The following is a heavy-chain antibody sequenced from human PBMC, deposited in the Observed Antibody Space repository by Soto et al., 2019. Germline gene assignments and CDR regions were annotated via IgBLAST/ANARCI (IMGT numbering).Heavy chain of an antibody. CDR1: GFTFRNAW. CDR3: TTDGRPTLTNPFDY. Sequence: GGSLRLSCAVSGFTFRNAWMNWVRQAPGKGLEWVGRTKTKADRGTPDYSAPVKGRFSISRDDSKNTLYLEMNSLKTEDTAVYYCTTDGRPTLTNPFDYWGQGTLVTVSS. V-gene: IGHV3-15*07. D-gene: IGHD4-4*01. J-gene: IGHJ4*02. CDR2: TKTKADRGTP.